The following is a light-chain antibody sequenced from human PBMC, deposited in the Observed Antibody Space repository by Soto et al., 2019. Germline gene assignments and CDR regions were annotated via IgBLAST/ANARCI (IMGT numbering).Light chain of an antibody. V-gene: IGLV2-14*01. CDR3: SSYTSSASYV. CDR2: DVS. CDR1: SSDVAAYNY. Sequence: QSVLTQPASVSGSPGQSIAISCTGTSSDVAAYNYVSWYQQHPGKAPKLMIYDVSNRPSGVSDRFSGSKSGNTASLTISGLQAEDEADYYCSSYTSSASYVFGIGTKVTVL. J-gene: IGLJ1*01.